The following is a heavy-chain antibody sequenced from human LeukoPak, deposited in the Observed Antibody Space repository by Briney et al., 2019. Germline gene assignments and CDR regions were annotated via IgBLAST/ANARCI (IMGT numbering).Heavy chain of an antibody. CDR1: GFTFSSHA. CDR3: ARVGGTPILTWIDY. CDR2: IDISGGST. V-gene: IGHV3-23*01. J-gene: IGHJ4*02. D-gene: IGHD2-2*02. Sequence: GGSLRLSCAASGFTFSSHAMCWVRQAPGKGLEWVSSIDISGGSTYYADSVQGRFTISRDNSKNTLYLEMNSLRAEDTALYYCARVGGTPILTWIDYWGQGTLVTVSS.